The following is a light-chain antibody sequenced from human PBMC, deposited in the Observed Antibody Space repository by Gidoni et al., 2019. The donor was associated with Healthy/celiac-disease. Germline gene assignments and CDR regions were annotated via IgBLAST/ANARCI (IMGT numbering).Light chain of an antibody. Sequence: QSALTQPPSVSVSPGQSITISCTGTSSDVGGYNYVSWYQQHPGKAPKLMIYEVSNRPSGVSNRFSGSKSGNTASLTISGLQAEDEADYYCSSYTSSSTEFGGGTKLTVL. J-gene: IGLJ2*01. CDR1: SSDVGGYNY. CDR3: SSYTSSSTE. CDR2: EVS. V-gene: IGLV2-14*01.